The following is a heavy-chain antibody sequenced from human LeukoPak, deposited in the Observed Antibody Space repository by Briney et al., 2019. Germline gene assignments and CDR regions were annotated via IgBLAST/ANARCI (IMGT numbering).Heavy chain of an antibody. D-gene: IGHD3-10*01. CDR3: ARGRYYYGSGSYFDP. Sequence: SETLSLTCAVYGGSFSGYYWSWIRQPPGKGLEWIGEINHSGSTNYNPSLKSRVTISVDTSKNQFSLKLSSVTAADTAVYYCARGRYYYGSGSYFDPWGQGTLSPSPQ. V-gene: IGHV4-34*01. CDR2: INHSGST. CDR1: GGSFSGYY. J-gene: IGHJ5*02.